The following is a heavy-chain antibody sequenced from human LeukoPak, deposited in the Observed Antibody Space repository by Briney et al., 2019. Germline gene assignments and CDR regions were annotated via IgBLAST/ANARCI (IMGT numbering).Heavy chain of an antibody. CDR3: ARRSVAAATPPDF. J-gene: IGHJ4*02. D-gene: IGHD2-15*01. V-gene: IGHV3-23*01. Sequence: GGSLRLSCAASGFTFSSYAMTWVRQSPGTGLEWVSTITSSSGGTYYADSVKGRFTISRDNSKNTVYLQMNGLRAEDTAVYYCARRSVAAATPPDFWGQGTLVTVSS. CDR2: ITSSSGGT. CDR1: GFTFSSYA.